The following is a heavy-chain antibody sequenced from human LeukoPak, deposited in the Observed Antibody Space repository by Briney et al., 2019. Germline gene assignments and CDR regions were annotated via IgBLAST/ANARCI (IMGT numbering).Heavy chain of an antibody. CDR1: GGSFSGYY. V-gene: IGHV4-34*01. J-gene: IGHJ5*02. CDR3: ARLIDDFWSGYYRGYNWFDP. CDR2: INHSGST. Sequence: SETLSLTCAVYGGSFSGYYWSWIRQPPGKGLEWIGEINHSGSTNYNPSLKSRVTISVDTSKNQFSLKLSSVTAADTAVYYCARLIDDFWSGYYRGYNWFDPWGQGTLVTVSS. D-gene: IGHD3-3*01.